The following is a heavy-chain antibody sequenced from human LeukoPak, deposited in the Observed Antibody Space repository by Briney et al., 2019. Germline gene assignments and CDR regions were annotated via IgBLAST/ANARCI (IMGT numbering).Heavy chain of an antibody. CDR1: GFTFSSYG. V-gene: IGHV3-48*04. CDR2: ISSSGSTI. D-gene: IGHD3-10*01. Sequence: GGSLRLSCAASGFTFSSYGMHWVRQAPGKGLEWVSYISSSGSTIYYADSVKGRFTISRDNAKNSLYLQMNSLRAEDTAVYYCARALRAVRGYYFDYWGQGTLVTVSS. CDR3: ARALRAVRGYYFDY. J-gene: IGHJ4*02.